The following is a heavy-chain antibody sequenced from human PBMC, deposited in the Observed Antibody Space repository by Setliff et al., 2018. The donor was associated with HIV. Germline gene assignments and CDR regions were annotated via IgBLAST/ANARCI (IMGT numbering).Heavy chain of an antibody. CDR2: SNPNSGGT. J-gene: IGHJ6*02. CDR3: ARAHLYGSWSYSYYGMDV. V-gene: IGHV1-2*05. D-gene: IGHD3-10*01. Sequence: ASVKVSCKASGYTFTGYYMHWVRQAPGQGLEWMGRSNPNSGGTNYAPKFQGRVTMTRDTPIRTAYMELSRLRSEDTVVYYCARAHLYGSWSYSYYGMDVWGQGTTVTVSS. CDR1: GYTFTGYY.